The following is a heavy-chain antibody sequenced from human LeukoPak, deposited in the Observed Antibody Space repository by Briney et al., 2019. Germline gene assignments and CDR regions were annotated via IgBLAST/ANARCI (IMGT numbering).Heavy chain of an antibody. J-gene: IGHJ1*01. CDR1: GFTVSSNY. CDR2: LYSGGNT. CDR3: ATSYCSGCSCYPQYFQH. V-gene: IGHV3-66*02. Sequence: GGSLRLSCAASGFTVSSNYMSWVRQAPGKGLEWVSLLYSGGNTYYADSAKGRFTISRDNSKNTLYLQMNSLRAEDTAVYYCATSYCSGCSCYPQYFQHWGQGTLVTVSS. D-gene: IGHD2-15*01.